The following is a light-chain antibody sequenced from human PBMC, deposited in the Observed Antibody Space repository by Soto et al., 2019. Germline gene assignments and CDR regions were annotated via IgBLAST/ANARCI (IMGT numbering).Light chain of an antibody. CDR1: RSNIGSAI. Sequence: QSVLTQPPSLSGTPGQTVTISCTGSRSNIGSAIVHWYQQLPGTTPKHLIYMNNQRPSGGPDRFSGSKSGTSASLVITGLRPEDEADYYCVAWDDNLSSRVFGGGTKLTVL. CDR2: MNN. V-gene: IGLV1-47*01. J-gene: IGLJ3*02. CDR3: VAWDDNLSSRV.